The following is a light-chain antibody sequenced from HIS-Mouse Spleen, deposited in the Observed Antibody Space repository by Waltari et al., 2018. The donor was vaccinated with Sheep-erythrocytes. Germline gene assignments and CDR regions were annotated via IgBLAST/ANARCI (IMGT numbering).Light chain of an antibody. J-gene: IGLJ1*01. Sequence: QSALTQPRSVSGSPGQSVTISCTGTSSDVGGYNYVSWYQQHPGKAPKLMIYDVSKRPSGVPVRFSGSKSGNTASLTISGLQAEDEADYYCCSYAGSYNHVFATETKVTVL. CDR3: CSYAGSYNHV. V-gene: IGLV2-11*01. CDR1: SSDVGGYNY. CDR2: DVS.